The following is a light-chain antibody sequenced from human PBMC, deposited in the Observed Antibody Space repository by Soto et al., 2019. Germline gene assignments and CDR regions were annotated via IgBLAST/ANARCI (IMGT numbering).Light chain of an antibody. V-gene: IGKV4-1*01. Sequence: ESVVTESPDCLAGSVGEGGSIRWKSSQSVFYSSNNKNYLAWYQQKPRQPPKLLINWASTRESGVPDRFSGSGSGTDFTLTISSLQAEDVAVYYCQQYYHTPLTFAGGTKVDIK. CDR1: QSVFYSSNNKNY. J-gene: IGKJ4*01. CDR2: WAS. CDR3: QQYYHTPLT.